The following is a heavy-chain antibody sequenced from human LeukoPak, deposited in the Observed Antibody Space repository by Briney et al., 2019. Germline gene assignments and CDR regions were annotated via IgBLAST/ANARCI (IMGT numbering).Heavy chain of an antibody. J-gene: IGHJ4*02. CDR1: GFTFSSYW. CDR2: INQDGSEK. D-gene: IGHD3-10*02. CDR3: ARGGSDYHVAY. Sequence: GGSLRLSCAASGFTFSSYWMTWVRQAPGKGLEWVANINQDGSEKFYVDSVKGRFTISRDNAKNSLYLQMNSLRAEDTAVYYCARGGSDYHVAYWGQGTLVTVSS. V-gene: IGHV3-7*01.